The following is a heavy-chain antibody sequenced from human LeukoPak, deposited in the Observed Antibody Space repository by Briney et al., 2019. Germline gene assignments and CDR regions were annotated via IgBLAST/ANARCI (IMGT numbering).Heavy chain of an antibody. CDR3: ARARPYVWGSYHP. Sequence: SETLSLTCTVSGGSISSYYWSWIRQPPGKGLEWIGYIYYSGSTNYNPSLKSRVTISVDKSKNQFSLKLSSVTAADTAVYYCARARPYVWGSYHPWGQGTLVTVSS. CDR1: GGSISSYY. V-gene: IGHV4-59*12. J-gene: IGHJ5*02. D-gene: IGHD3-16*02. CDR2: IYYSGST.